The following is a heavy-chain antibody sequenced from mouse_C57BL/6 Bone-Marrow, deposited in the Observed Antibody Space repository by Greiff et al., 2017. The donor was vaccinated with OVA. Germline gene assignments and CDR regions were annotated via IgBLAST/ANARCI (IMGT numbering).Heavy chain of an antibody. CDR1: GYSITSGYY. D-gene: IGHD1-1*01. CDR3: ARRYYGSSPYWYFDV. Sequence: EVQLQESGPGLVKPSQSLSLTCSFTGYSITSGYYWNWIRQFPGNKLEWMGYISYDGSNNYNPSLKNRISITRDTSKNQFFLKLNSVTTEDTATYYCARRYYGSSPYWYFDVWGTGTTVTVSS. J-gene: IGHJ1*03. CDR2: ISYDGSN. V-gene: IGHV3-6*01.